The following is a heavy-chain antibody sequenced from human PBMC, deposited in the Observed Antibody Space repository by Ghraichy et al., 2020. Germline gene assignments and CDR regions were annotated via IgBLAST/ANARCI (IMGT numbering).Heavy chain of an antibody. CDR3: AKDYYDSSGYYSYNWFDP. D-gene: IGHD3-22*01. CDR1: GFTFSNYA. Sequence: GGSLRLSCAASGFTFSNYAMSWVRQAPGKGLEWVSVISGSGGSTNYADSVKGRFTISRYNSKNTLYLQMNSLRAEDTAAYYCAKDYYDSSGYYSYNWFDPWGQGTLVTVSS. CDR2: ISGSGGST. V-gene: IGHV3-23*01. J-gene: IGHJ5*02.